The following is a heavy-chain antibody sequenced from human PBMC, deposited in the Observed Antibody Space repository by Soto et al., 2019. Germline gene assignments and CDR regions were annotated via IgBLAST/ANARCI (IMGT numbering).Heavy chain of an antibody. Sequence: QVQLVESGGGVVQPGRSLRLSCVASGFTFSSYGMHWVRQAPGKGLEWVAVVSYNGRKEYYADSVKGRFSISRDNSKNTLYVQKNTRRDEDTAVYYCAKDSLRGEVPAALNLDNWGRGTLVIVSS. V-gene: IGHV3-30*18. CDR2: VSYNGRKE. J-gene: IGHJ4*02. CDR3: AKDSLRGEVPAALNLDN. CDR1: GFTFSSYG. D-gene: IGHD2-2*01.